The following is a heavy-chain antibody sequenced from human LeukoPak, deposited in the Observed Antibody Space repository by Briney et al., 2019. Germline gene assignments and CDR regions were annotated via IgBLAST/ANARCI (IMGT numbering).Heavy chain of an antibody. CDR1: GFTFSNAW. CDR3: TTDLYYYYDSSGSPY. CDR2: IKSKTDGGTT. Sequence: PGGSLRLSCAASGFTFSNAWMSWVRQAPGKGLVWVGRIKSKTDGGTTDYAAPVKGRFTISRDDSKNTLYLQMNSLKTEDTAVYYCTTDLYYYYDSSGSPYWGQGTLVTVSS. V-gene: IGHV3-15*01. J-gene: IGHJ4*02. D-gene: IGHD3-22*01.